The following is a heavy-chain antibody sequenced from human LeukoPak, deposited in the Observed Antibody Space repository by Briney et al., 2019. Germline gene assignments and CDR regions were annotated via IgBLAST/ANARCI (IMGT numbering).Heavy chain of an antibody. V-gene: IGHV4-39*07. CDR3: AREKRETGTTWFDY. Sequence: PSETLSLTCTVSGGSISSSSYYWGWIRQPPGKGLEWIGSIYYSGSTYYNPSLKSRVTISVDTSKNQFSLKLSSVTAADTAVYYCAREKRETGTTWFDYWGQGTLVTVSS. J-gene: IGHJ4*02. CDR2: IYYSGST. D-gene: IGHD1-7*01. CDR1: GGSISSSSYY.